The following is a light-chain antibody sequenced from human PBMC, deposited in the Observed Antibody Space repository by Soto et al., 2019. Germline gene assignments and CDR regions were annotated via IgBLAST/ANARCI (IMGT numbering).Light chain of an antibody. Sequence: SYELTQPPPWSVSPGQKATFTGSGDKLGDKYACWYQQKPGQSPVLAIYQDNKRPSGIPERFSGSNSGNTATLTISGTQAMDEADYYCQAWDSSTVVFGGGTKLTVL. CDR3: QAWDSSTVV. CDR2: QDN. V-gene: IGLV3-1*01. CDR1: KLGDKY. J-gene: IGLJ2*01.